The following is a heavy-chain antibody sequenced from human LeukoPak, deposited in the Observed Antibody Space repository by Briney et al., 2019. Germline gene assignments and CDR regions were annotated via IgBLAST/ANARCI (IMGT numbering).Heavy chain of an antibody. J-gene: IGHJ4*02. CDR2: MNPNSGNT. Sequence: GASVKVSCKASGYTFTSYGINWVRQATGQGLEWMGWMNPNSGNTGYAQKFQGRVTMTRNTSISTAYMELSSLRSEDTAVYYCARVVDDSRSDYFDYWGQGTLVTVSS. D-gene: IGHD6-13*01. CDR1: GYTFTSYG. V-gene: IGHV1-8*01. CDR3: ARVVDDSRSDYFDY.